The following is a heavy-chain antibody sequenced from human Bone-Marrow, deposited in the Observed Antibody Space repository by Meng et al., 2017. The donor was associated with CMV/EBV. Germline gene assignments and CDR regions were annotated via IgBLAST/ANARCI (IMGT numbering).Heavy chain of an antibody. D-gene: IGHD3/OR15-3a*01. V-gene: IGHV3-20*04. CDR3: ARDRRAFDFWTGDYKTYYYYGMDV. J-gene: IGHJ6*02. Sequence: GESLKISCAASGFTFDDYGMSWVRQAPGKGLGWVSGINWNGGSTSYAGSVKGRITISRDNAKNSLYLQMNSLIAEDTAVYYCARDRRAFDFWTGDYKTYYYYGMDVWGQGTTVTVSS. CDR2: INWNGGST. CDR1: GFTFDDYG.